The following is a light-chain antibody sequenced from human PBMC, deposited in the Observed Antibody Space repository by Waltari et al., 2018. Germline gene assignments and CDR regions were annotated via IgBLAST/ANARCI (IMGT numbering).Light chain of an antibody. J-gene: IGLJ3*02. CDR3: ESGGHGTWV. CDR1: GVRRTNV. CDR2: INSDGSQ. Sequence: QLVLTQSPSASASLGASFKLTCTLIGVRRTNVIPWHQQQPEKGPRFLMRINSDGSQIKGDEIPDRFSGSSSGAEHYLTISSVQSEDEADYYRESGGHGTWVFGGGTKLTVL. V-gene: IGLV4-69*01.